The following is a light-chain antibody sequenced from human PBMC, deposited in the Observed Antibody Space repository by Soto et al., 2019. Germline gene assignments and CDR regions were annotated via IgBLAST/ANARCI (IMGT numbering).Light chain of an antibody. CDR2: GAS. V-gene: IGKV3-15*01. J-gene: IGKJ5*01. CDR1: QSVSSD. CDR3: QQSSDWPPIT. Sequence: ELVMTQSPATLSVSTGERATLSWRASQSVSSDLAWYEQKPGQAPRLLVYGASTRATGIPARFSGSGSGTEFTPTISSLQSEDFAVYYCQQSSDWPPITFGQGTRLEIK.